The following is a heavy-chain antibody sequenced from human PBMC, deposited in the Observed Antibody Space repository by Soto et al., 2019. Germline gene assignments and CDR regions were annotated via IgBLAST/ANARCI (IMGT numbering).Heavy chain of an antibody. D-gene: IGHD1-26*01. CDR1: GGSISSGGYY. CDR2: IYYSGST. J-gene: IGHJ2*01. CDR3: AKATSVRGVAYSGSNGYFDL. Sequence: SETLSLTCTVSGGSISSGGYYWSWIRQHPGKGLEWIGYIYYSGSTYYNPSLKSRVTISVDTSKNQFSLKLGSVTAADTSVYYCAKATSVRGVAYSGSNGYFDLWGRGTLVTVSS. V-gene: IGHV4-31*03.